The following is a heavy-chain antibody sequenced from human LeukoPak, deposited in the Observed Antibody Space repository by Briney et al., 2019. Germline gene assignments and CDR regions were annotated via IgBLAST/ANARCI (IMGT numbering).Heavy chain of an antibody. Sequence: ASVKVSCKASGYTFTSYAMNWVRQAPGQGLEWMGWTNTNTGNPTYAQGFTGRFVFSLDTSVSTAYLQISSLKAEDTAVYYCARSGIVGATTSWWRSSPGASGSGIDYWGQGTLVTVSS. J-gene: IGHJ4*02. CDR3: ARSGIVGATTSWWRSSPGASGSGIDY. CDR1: GYTFTSYA. V-gene: IGHV7-4-1*02. CDR2: TNTNTGNP. D-gene: IGHD1-26*01.